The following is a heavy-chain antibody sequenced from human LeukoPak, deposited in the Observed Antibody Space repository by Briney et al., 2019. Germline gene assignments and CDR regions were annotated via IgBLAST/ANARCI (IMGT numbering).Heavy chain of an antibody. CDR2: IIPIFGIA. D-gene: IGHD3-9*01. CDR3: ARDLRRSYDILTGYYEGSDY. Sequence: AASVKVSCKASGDTFSSYAISWVRHAPGQGLEWMGRIIPIFGIANYAQKFQGRDTITADKSTSTSYLELSSLRSEDTAVYYCARDLRRSYDILTGYYEGSDYWGQGTLVTVSS. V-gene: IGHV1-69*04. J-gene: IGHJ4*02. CDR1: GDTFSSYA.